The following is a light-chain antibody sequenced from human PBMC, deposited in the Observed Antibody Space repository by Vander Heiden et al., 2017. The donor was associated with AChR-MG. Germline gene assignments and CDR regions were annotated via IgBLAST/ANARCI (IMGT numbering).Light chain of an antibody. CDR2: GAS. CDR1: QSVSSSY. V-gene: IGKV3-20*01. Sequence: EIVLTQSPGTLSLSPGERATLSYRASQSVSSSYLAWYQQKPGQAPRLLIYGASSRATGIPDRFSGSGSGTDFTLTISRLEPEDFAVYYCQQYGSSPRYTFGQRTKLEIK. CDR3: QQYGSSPRYT. J-gene: IGKJ2*01.